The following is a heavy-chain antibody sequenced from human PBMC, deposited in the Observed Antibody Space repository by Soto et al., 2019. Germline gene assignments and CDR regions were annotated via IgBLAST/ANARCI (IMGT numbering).Heavy chain of an antibody. CDR2: IIPILGIA. CDR1: GGTFSSYT. D-gene: IGHD6-6*01. CDR3: ARDMYSSSSGPCHY. V-gene: IGHV1-69*04. Sequence: ASVKVSCKASGGTFSSYTISWVRQAPGQGLEWMGRIIPILGIANYAQKFQGRVTFTADKSTSTAYMELSSLRSEDTAVYYCARDMYSSSSGPCHYWGQGTLVTVSS. J-gene: IGHJ4*02.